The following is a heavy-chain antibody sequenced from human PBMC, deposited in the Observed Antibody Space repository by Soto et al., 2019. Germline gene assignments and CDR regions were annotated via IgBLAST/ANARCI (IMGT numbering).Heavy chain of an antibody. CDR3: ARISSDYYDSSGYYAPFDY. D-gene: IGHD3-22*01. Sequence: SGPTLVNPTQTLTLTCTFSGFSVSTSGMCVSWIRQPPGKALEWLALIDWDDDKYYSTSLKTRLTISKDTSKNQVVLTMTNMDPVDTATYYCARISSDYYDSSGYYAPFDYWGQGTLVTVSS. V-gene: IGHV2-70*01. CDR1: GFSVSTSGMC. CDR2: IDWDDDK. J-gene: IGHJ4*02.